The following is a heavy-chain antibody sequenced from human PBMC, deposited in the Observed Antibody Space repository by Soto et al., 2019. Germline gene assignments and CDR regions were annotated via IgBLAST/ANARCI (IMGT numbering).Heavy chain of an antibody. CDR1: GYTFTSYY. CDR2: INPSGGST. J-gene: IGHJ4*02. V-gene: IGHV1-46*01. CDR3: ARELTCSGGSCYSPYFDY. Sequence: QVQLVQSGAEVKKPGASVKVSCKASGYTFTSYYMHWVRQAPGQGLEWMEIINPSGGSTSYAQKFQGRVTMTRDTSTSTVYMELSSLRSEDTAVYYCARELTCSGGSCYSPYFDYWGQGTLVTVSS. D-gene: IGHD2-15*01.